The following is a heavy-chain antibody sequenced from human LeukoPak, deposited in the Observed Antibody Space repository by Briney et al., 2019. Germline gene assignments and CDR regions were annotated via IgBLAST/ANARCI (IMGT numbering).Heavy chain of an antibody. CDR3: AREGDGYNSPIDY. CDR1: GFTFSSYW. Sequence: GGSLRLSCAASGFTFSSYWMSWVRQAPGKGLEWVANIKQDGSEKYYVDSVKGRFTISRDNARNPVYLQMNSLRAEDTAVYYCAREGDGYNSPIDYWGQGTPVTVSS. V-gene: IGHV3-7*01. CDR2: IKQDGSEK. J-gene: IGHJ4*02. D-gene: IGHD5-24*01.